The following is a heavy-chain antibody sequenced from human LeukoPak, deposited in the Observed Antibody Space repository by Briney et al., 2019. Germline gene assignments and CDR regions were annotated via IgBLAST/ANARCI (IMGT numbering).Heavy chain of an antibody. CDR3: AGARDASSSWYGY. CDR1: GGSISSSSYY. CDR2: IYYSGST. D-gene: IGHD6-13*01. Sequence: SETLSLTCTVSGGSISSSSYYWGWIRQPPGKGVEWIGSIYYSGSTYYNPSLKSRVTISVDTSKNQFSLKLSSVTAADTAVYYCAGARDASSSWYGYWGQGTLVTVSS. J-gene: IGHJ4*02. V-gene: IGHV4-39*07.